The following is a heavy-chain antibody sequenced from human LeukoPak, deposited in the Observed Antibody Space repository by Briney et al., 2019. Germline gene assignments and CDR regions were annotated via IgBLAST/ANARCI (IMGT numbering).Heavy chain of an antibody. J-gene: IGHJ3*02. Sequence: GGSLRLSCAASGFTFSNYNMNWVRQTPGKGLEWVSSITRGSIYTFYADSVKGRFTISRDNSENTLYLQMNSLRAEDTAVYYCAREGDIVVVPAAIGAFDIWGQGTMVTVSS. V-gene: IGHV3-21*01. CDR1: GFTFSNYN. D-gene: IGHD2-2*02. CDR2: ITRGSIYT. CDR3: AREGDIVVVPAAIGAFDI.